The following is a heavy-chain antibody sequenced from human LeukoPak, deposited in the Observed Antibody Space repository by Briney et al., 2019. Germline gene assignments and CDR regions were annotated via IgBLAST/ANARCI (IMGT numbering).Heavy chain of an antibody. CDR3: AIAAAGGNWFDP. D-gene: IGHD6-13*01. J-gene: IGHJ5*02. V-gene: IGHV1-69*13. CDR2: IIPIFSTA. Sequence: SVKVSCKASGGTFSSYAISWVRQAPGQGLEWMGGIIPIFSTANYAQKFQGRVTITADESTSTAYMELSSLRSEDTAVYYCAIAAAGGNWFDPWGQGTLVTVSS. CDR1: GGTFSSYA.